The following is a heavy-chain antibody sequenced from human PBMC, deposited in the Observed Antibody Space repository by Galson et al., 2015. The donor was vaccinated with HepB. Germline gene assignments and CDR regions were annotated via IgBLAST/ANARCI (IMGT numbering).Heavy chain of an antibody. D-gene: IGHD3-9*01. J-gene: IGHJ6*02. Sequence: SVKVSCKASGYTFTSYAMHWVRQAPGQRLEWMGWINAGNGNTKYSQKFQGRVTITGDTSASTAYMELSSLRSEDTAVYYCARGPDVLRYFDWLVGGMDVWGQGTTVTVSS. V-gene: IGHV1-3*01. CDR1: GYTFTSYA. CDR3: ARGPDVLRYFDWLVGGMDV. CDR2: INAGNGNT.